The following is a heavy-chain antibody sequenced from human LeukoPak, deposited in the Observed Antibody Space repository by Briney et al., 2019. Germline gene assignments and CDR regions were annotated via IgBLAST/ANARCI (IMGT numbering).Heavy chain of an antibody. Sequence: SETLSLTCAVYGGSFSGYYWSWIRQPPGKGLEWIGEINHSGSSNYNPSLKSRVTISVDTSKNQFSLKLSSETAADTAVYYCARRIAAAGIDYWGQGTLVTVAS. J-gene: IGHJ4*02. CDR1: GGSFSGYY. V-gene: IGHV4-34*01. CDR2: INHSGSS. D-gene: IGHD6-13*01. CDR3: ARRIAAAGIDY.